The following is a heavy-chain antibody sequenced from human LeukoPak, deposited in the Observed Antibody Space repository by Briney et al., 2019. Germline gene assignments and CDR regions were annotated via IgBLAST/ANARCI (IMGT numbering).Heavy chain of an antibody. CDR3: ARGVYGDYVFDY. Sequence: GRSLRLSCAASGFTFSSYAMHWVRQAPGKGLEWVAVISYDGSNKYYADSAKGRFTISRDNSKNTLYLQMNSLRAEDTAVYYCARGVYGDYVFDYWGQGTLVTVSS. D-gene: IGHD4-17*01. J-gene: IGHJ4*02. CDR1: GFTFSSYA. CDR2: ISYDGSNK. V-gene: IGHV3-30*04.